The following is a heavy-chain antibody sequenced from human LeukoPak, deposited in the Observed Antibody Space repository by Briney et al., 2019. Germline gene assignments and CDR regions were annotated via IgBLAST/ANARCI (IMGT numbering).Heavy chain of an antibody. CDR3: ARDSPYYYDSSGYYYYYYMDV. D-gene: IGHD3-22*01. J-gene: IGHJ6*03. V-gene: IGHV3-30*04. CDR2: ISYDGSNK. CDR1: GFTFSSYA. Sequence: QTGGSLRLSCAASGFTFSSYAMHWVRQAPGKGLEWVAVISYDGSNKYYADSVKGRFTISRDNAKNSLYLQMNSLRAEDTAVYYCARDSPYYYDSSGYYYYYYMDVWGKGTTVTISS.